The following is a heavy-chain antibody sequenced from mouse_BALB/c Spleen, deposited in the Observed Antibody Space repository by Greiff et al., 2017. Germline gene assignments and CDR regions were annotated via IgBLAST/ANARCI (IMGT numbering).Heavy chain of an antibody. D-gene: IGHD1-1*01. CDR2: IYPYNGGT. V-gene: IGHV1S29*02. CDR3: ARSYGGPYYFDY. CDR1: GYTFTDYN. J-gene: IGHJ2*01. Sequence: VQLKQSGPELVKPGASVKISCKASGYTFTDYNMHWVKQSHGKSLEWIGYIYPYNGGTGYNQKFKSKATLTVDNSSSTAYMELRSLTSEDSAVYYCARSYGGPYYFDYWGQGTTLTVSS.